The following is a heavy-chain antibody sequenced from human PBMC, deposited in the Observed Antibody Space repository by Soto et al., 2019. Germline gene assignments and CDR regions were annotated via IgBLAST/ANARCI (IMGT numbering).Heavy chain of an antibody. J-gene: IGHJ4*02. CDR1: GFTFGGYG. V-gene: IGHV3-33*01. Sequence: QVQLVESGGGVVQPGRSLRLSCRGSGFTFGGYGMHWVRQAPGKGLEWLAIIWAAGGNKVYRDSVQGRFTDSRDNFRKTLFLQMNAPRAEDTAMYYCSRDTGLATMGHWGQGPLVIVSS. CDR3: SRDTGLATMGH. CDR2: IWAAGGNK. D-gene: IGHD1-1*01.